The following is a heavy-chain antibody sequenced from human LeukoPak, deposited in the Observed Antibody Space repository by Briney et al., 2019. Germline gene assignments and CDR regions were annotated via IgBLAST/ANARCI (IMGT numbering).Heavy chain of an antibody. J-gene: IGHJ5*02. CDR3: ARAYYYGSGSYSPFDP. Sequence: GASVKVSCKASGYTFTSYGISWVRQAPGQGLEWMGWISAYNGNTNYAQKLQGRVTMTRNTSISTAYMELSSLRSEDTAVYYCARAYYYGSGSYSPFDPWGQGTLVTVSS. D-gene: IGHD3-10*01. V-gene: IGHV1-18*01. CDR2: ISAYNGNT. CDR1: GYTFTSYG.